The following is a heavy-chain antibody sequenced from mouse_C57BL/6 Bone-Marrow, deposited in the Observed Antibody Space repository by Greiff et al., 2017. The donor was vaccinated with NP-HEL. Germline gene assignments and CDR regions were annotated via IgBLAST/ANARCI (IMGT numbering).Heavy chain of an antibody. J-gene: IGHJ3*01. CDR1: GYTFTDYY. D-gene: IGHD2-4*01. V-gene: IGHV1-76*01. CDR2: IYPGSGNT. CDR3: ARSMITTLDY. Sequence: QVQLQQSGAELVRPGASVKLSCKASGYTFTDYYINWVKQRPGQGLEWIARIYPGSGNTYYNEKFKGKATLTAEKSPSTAYMQLSSLTSEDSAVYFCARSMITTLDYWGQGTLVTVSA.